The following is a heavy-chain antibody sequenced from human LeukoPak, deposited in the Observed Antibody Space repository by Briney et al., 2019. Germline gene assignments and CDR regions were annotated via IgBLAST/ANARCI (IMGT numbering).Heavy chain of an antibody. Sequence: GASLNFSCKASGYNLTFYHMHWARHAPHQGLEWIGIINTSGGSTSYAQKFQGRLTMTRDTYTSTVYMELSSLRSQDTAVYYCARGERSGSFDYWGQGTLVTVSS. CDR1: GYNLTFYH. V-gene: IGHV1-46*01. J-gene: IGHJ4*02. CDR2: INTSGGST. CDR3: ARGERSGSFDY. D-gene: IGHD1-26*01.